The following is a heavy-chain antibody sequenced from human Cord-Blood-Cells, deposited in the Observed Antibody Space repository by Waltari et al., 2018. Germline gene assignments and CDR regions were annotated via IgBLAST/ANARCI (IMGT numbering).Heavy chain of an antibody. D-gene: IGHD3-9*01. CDR3: ARGRGDDILTGYYNFDY. J-gene: IGHJ4*02. Sequence: QVQLVQSGAEVKKPGASVKVSCKASGYTFTSYYMHWVRQAPGQGLEWMGIINPRGGSKSYAQKFQGRVTMTRDTSTSTVYMELSSLRSEDTAVYYCARGRGDDILTGYYNFDYWGQGTLVTVSS. CDR2: INPRGGSK. CDR1: GYTFTSYY. V-gene: IGHV1-46*01.